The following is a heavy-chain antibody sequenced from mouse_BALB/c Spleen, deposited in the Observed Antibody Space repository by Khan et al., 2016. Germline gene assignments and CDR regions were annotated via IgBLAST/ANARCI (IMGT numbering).Heavy chain of an antibody. Sequence: QVQLKESGAELMKPGASVKISCKATGYTFSNYWIEWVKQRPGHGLEWIGEILPGSGHTNCNEKFKGKATFTAETSSNTAYMQLTSLTSEDSAVYYCARNSDSYWFAYWGQGTLVTVSA. CDR1: GYTFSNYW. J-gene: IGHJ3*01. CDR3: ARNSDSYWFAY. D-gene: IGHD1-1*01. CDR2: ILPGSGHT. V-gene: IGHV1-9*01.